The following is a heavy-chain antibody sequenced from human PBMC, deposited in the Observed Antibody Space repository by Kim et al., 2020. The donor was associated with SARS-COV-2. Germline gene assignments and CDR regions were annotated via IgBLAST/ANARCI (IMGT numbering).Heavy chain of an antibody. CDR3: ARVSGGSGWYAAFDV. J-gene: IGHJ3*01. CDR2: IYTGGNT. CDR1: GFTVDSKY. Sequence: GGSLRLSCAVSGFTVDSKYMAWVRQAPGKGLEWVSVIYTGGNTYFADSVKGRFTLSRDTSRNTLNLQMNGLRGDDTAMYYCARVSGGSGWYAAFDVWGQGTMVTVSP. V-gene: IGHV3-53*01. D-gene: IGHD6-19*01.